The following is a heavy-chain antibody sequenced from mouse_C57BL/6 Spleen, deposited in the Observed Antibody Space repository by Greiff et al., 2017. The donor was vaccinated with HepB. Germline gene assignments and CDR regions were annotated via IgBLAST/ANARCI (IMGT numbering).Heavy chain of an antibody. Sequence: VKLVESGPGLVQPSQSLSITCTVSGFSLTSYGVHWVRQSPGKGLEWLGVIWSGGSTDYNAAFISRLSISKDNSKSQVFFKMNSLQADDTAIYYCARPLVATGTDWYFDVWGTGTTVTVSS. CDR2: IWSGGST. J-gene: IGHJ1*03. D-gene: IGHD1-1*01. V-gene: IGHV2-2*01. CDR3: ARPLVATGTDWYFDV. CDR1: GFSLTSYG.